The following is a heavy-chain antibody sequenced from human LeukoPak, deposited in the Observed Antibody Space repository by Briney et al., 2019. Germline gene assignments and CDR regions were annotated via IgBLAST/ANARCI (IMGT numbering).Heavy chain of an antibody. V-gene: IGHV4-59*08. J-gene: IGHJ5*02. Sequence: SETLSLTCTVSGGSISSYYWSWIRQPPGKGLEYIGHIYYTGSISYNASHKSRVTISVDTSKNQFSLRLISVTAADTAMYYCARRGGSGIYFSPWFDPWGQGTLVTVSS. CDR3: ARRGGSGIYFSPWFDP. D-gene: IGHD1-26*01. CDR2: IYYTGSI. CDR1: GGSISSYY.